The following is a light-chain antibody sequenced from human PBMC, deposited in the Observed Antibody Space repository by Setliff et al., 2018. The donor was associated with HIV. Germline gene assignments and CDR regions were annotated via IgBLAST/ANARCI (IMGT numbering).Light chain of an antibody. CDR1: SRDAGDYDY. CDR3: SSYTSASTLVYV. CDR2: GVS. J-gene: IGLJ1*01. Sequence: VLAQPASVSGSLGQSITISCTGASRDAGDYDYVSWYQQHPGKVPKLLIYGVSSRPSGVSDRFSGSRTGNTASLTISGLQDDDEADYYCSSYTSASTLVYVFGTGTKVTV. V-gene: IGLV2-14*01.